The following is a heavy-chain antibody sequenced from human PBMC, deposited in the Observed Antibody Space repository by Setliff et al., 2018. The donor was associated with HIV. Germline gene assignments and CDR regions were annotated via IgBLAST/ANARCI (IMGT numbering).Heavy chain of an antibody. CDR3: ARGGLAYYDSSGNDAFDI. CDR1: GGTFGTYT. CDR2: IMPIFGTG. V-gene: IGHV1-69*05. J-gene: IGHJ3*02. D-gene: IGHD3-22*01. Sequence: SVKVSCXASGGTFGTYTISWVRQAPGQGLEWMGGIMPIFGTGNYAQKFQGRVTITTDESTSTAYMELTSLRSEDTALFYCARGGLAYYDSSGNDAFDIWGQGTMVTVSS.